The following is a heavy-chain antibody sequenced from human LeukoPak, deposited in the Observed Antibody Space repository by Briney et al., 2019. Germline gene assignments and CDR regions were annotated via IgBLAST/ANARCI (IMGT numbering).Heavy chain of an antibody. Sequence: SGTLSLTCTVSGGPISSSLWWTWVRQPPGKGLEWIGEIYHDGTTNYQSSLKSRATISLDKSKNQFSLKLSSVTAADTAVYYCARRITGTLAPIDYWGQGTLVTVSS. J-gene: IGHJ4*02. CDR3: ARRITGTLAPIDY. CDR1: GGPISSSLW. CDR2: IYHDGTT. D-gene: IGHD1-20*01. V-gene: IGHV4-4*02.